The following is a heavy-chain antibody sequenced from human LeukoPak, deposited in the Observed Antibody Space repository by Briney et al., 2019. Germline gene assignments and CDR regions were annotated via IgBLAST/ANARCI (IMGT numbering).Heavy chain of an antibody. CDR3: ASFAAYYGSGSYNWFDP. D-gene: IGHD3-10*01. CDR1: GGSISSSNW. J-gene: IGHJ5*02. CDR2: IYHSGST. V-gene: IGHV4-4*02. Sequence: SGTLSLTCAVSGGSISSSNWWSWVRQPPGKGLEWIGGIYHSGSTNYNPSLKSRVTISVDKSKNQFSLKLSSVTAADTAVYYCASFAAYYGSGSYNWFDPWGQGTLVTVSS.